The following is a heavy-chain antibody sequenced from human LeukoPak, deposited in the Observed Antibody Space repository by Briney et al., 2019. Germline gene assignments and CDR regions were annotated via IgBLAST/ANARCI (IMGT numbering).Heavy chain of an antibody. V-gene: IGHV4-34*01. J-gene: IGHJ4*02. CDR2: INHSGST. Sequence: SETQSLTCAVYGGSFSGYYWSWIRPPPGKGLEWIGEINHSGSTNYNPPLKSRVTISVDTSKNQFSLKLSSVTAADTAVYYCASNSGRYNYWGQGTLVTVYS. CDR3: ASNSGRYNY. CDR1: GGSFSGYY. D-gene: IGHD6-19*01.